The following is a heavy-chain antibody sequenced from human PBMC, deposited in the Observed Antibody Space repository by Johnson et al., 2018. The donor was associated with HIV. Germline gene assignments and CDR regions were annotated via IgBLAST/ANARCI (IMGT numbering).Heavy chain of an antibody. CDR1: GFIFSDYA. CDR3: ARAYSYGAFDI. Sequence: QVQLVESGGGVVQPGRSLRLSCAASGFIFSDYAMHWVRLAPGKGLEWVAVTSYDEIKKNYADSVKGRFTFSRDNSKNTLYLQMNSLRAEDTAVYYCARAYSYGAFDIWGQGTMVSVSS. V-gene: IGHV3-30*14. D-gene: IGHD5-18*01. J-gene: IGHJ3*02. CDR2: TSYDEIKK.